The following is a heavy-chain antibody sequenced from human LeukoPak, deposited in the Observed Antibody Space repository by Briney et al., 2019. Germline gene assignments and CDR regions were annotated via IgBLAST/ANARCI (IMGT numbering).Heavy chain of an antibody. CDR1: GFTVSSNY. D-gene: IGHD3-22*01. CDR3: ATGGHYYDSSGIDY. CDR2: IYSGGST. Sequence: AGGSLRLSCAASGFTVSSNYMSWFRQAPGKGLEWVSVIYSGGSTYYADSVKGRFTISRDNSKNTLYLQMNSLRAEDTAVYYCATGGHYYDSSGIDYWGQGTLVTVSS. V-gene: IGHV3-53*01. J-gene: IGHJ4*02.